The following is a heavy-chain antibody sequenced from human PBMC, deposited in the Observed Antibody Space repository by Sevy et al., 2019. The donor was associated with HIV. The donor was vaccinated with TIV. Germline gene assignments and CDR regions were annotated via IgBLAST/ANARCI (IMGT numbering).Heavy chain of an antibody. CDR1: GLTFSSHA. V-gene: IGHV3-30-3*01. D-gene: IGHD6-19*01. CDR3: TRDAGYSIAWSPSDY. CDR2: ISSAGSNK. J-gene: IGHJ4*02. Sequence: GGSLRLSCAASGLTFSSHAMHWVRQAPGKGLEWVAVISSAGSNKYYAESVKGRFTISRDNPKNTLYLQMNSLGPEDTAVYYCTRDAGYSIAWSPSDYWGQGTLVTVSS.